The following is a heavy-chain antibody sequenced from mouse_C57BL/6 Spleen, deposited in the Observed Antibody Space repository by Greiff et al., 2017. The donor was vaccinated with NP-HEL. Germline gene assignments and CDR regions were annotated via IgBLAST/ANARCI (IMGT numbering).Heavy chain of an antibody. CDR3: ASPHYYGSSYNWYFDV. Sequence: EVQGVESGGGLVKPGGSLKLSCAASGFTFSSYAMSWVRQTPEKRLEWVATISDGGSYTYYPDNVKGRFTISRDNAKNNLYLQMSHLKSEDTAMYYCASPHYYGSSYNWYFDVWGTGTTVTVSS. CDR2: ISDGGSYT. D-gene: IGHD1-1*01. V-gene: IGHV5-4*01. CDR1: GFTFSSYA. J-gene: IGHJ1*03.